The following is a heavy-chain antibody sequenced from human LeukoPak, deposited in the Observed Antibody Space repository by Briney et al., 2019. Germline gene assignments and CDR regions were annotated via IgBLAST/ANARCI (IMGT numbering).Heavy chain of an antibody. J-gene: IGHJ4*02. D-gene: IGHD4-17*01. V-gene: IGHV3-20*04. CDR1: GFIFYDYG. CDR2: INWNGGST. CDR3: ARFNGDYYRIDY. Sequence: PGGSLRLSCAVSGFIFYDYGMSWVRQAPGKGLEWVSGINWNGGSTGYVDSVKGRFTISRDNAKNSLYLQMNSLRAEDTALYSCARFNGDYYRIDYWGQGTLVTVSS.